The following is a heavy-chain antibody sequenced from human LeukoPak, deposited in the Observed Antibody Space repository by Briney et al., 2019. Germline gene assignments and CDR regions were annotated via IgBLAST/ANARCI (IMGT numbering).Heavy chain of an antibody. V-gene: IGHV4-34*01. CDR1: GGSISGYY. Sequence: PSETLSLTCAVYGGSISGYYWSWIRQPPGKGLEWVGEFHYTGGTSYNPSLKSRATISIDTSKNQLSLKLSSVTAADTAVYYCARGNILSGYCFDFWGQGALVTVSS. D-gene: IGHD3-9*01. CDR3: ARGNILSGYCFDF. J-gene: IGHJ4*02. CDR2: FHYTGGT.